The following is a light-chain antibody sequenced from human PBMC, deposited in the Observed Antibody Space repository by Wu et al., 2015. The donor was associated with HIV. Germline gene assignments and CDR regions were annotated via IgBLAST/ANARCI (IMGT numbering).Light chain of an antibody. CDR3: QHYNALPLT. CDR1: QSINNN. V-gene: IGKV3-15*01. J-gene: IGKJ4*01. CDR2: GAS. Sequence: EIVMTQSPVTLSVSPGESATLSCRVSQSINNNLAWYQQKAGQAPRLLIFGASTRATGFPARFSGSGSGTEFTLIISSVQSEDFAIYYCQHYNALPLTFGGGTRVEI.